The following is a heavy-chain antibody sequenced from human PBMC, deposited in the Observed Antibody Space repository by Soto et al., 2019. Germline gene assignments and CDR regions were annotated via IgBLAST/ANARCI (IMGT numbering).Heavy chain of an antibody. D-gene: IGHD5-12*01. Sequence: ESGPTLVNPTQTLTLTCTFSGFSLSTSEVGVGWIRQPPGKALEWLALIYGDDYKRYSPSLKSRLTITKDTSKNQVVVTMTNMDPVDTATYYCAHSQGLGPVDYWGQGTLVTVSS. CDR1: GFSLSTSEVG. V-gene: IGHV2-5*02. CDR2: IYGDDYK. J-gene: IGHJ4*02. CDR3: AHSQGLGPVDY.